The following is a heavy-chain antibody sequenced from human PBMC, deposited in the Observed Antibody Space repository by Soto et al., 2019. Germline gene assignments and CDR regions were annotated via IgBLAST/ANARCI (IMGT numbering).Heavy chain of an antibody. J-gene: IGHJ1*01. V-gene: IGHV3-30*03. CDR2: ISYDGSNK. CDR3: AGVGGLHLYFQH. D-gene: IGHD1-26*01. CDR1: GFTFSSYG. Sequence: QVQLVESGGGVVQPGRSLRLSCAASGFTFSSYGMHWVRQAPGKGLEWVAVISYDGSNKYYADSVKGRFTISRDNSKNTLYLQMNSLRAEDTAVYHCAGVGGLHLYFQHWGQGTLVTVSS.